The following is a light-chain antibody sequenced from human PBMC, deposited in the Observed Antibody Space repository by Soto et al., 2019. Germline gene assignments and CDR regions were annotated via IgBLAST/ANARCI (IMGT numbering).Light chain of an antibody. Sequence: EIVLTQSPATLSLSPGERATLSCRASQSVSSYLAWYQQKPGQAPRLLIYDASNRATGTPARFSGSGSGTDFTLTISSLEPEDFAVYYCQQRSNWPSYTFGQGTKLEIK. V-gene: IGKV3-11*01. CDR2: DAS. J-gene: IGKJ2*01. CDR1: QSVSSY. CDR3: QQRSNWPSYT.